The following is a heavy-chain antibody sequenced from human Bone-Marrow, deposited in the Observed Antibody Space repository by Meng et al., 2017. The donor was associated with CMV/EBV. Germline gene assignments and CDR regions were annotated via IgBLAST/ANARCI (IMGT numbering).Heavy chain of an antibody. CDR2: IIPNNSGS. V-gene: IGHV1-2*02. CDR3: AREYEYASSYMDDAFDI. J-gene: IGHJ3*02. Sequence: ASVKVSCKASGGTFSSYAISWVRQAPGQGLEWMGGIIPNNSGSDCAQKFQGRVTMTRDTSISTAYMELSSLRSDDTALYYCAREYEYASSYMDDAFDIWGQGTMVTVSS. CDR1: GGTFSSYA. D-gene: IGHD6-6*01.